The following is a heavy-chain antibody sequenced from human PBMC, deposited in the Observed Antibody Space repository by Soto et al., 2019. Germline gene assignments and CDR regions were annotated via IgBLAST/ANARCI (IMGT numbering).Heavy chain of an antibody. CDR2: INPSGGST. D-gene: IGHD3-10*01. J-gene: IGHJ6*02. Sequence: ASVKVSCKSSGYTFTSYYMHCVRQAPGQGLEWMGIINPSGGSTSYAQKFQGRVTMTRDTSTSTVYMELSSLRSEDTAVYYCARDTTMVRGPGYYGMDVWGQGTTVTVSS. CDR3: ARDTTMVRGPGYYGMDV. CDR1: GYTFTSYY. V-gene: IGHV1-46*01.